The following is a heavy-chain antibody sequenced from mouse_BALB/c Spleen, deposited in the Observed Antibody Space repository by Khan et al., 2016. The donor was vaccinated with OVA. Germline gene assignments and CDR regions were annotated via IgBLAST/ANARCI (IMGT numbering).Heavy chain of an antibody. J-gene: IGHJ2*01. CDR2: ISYSGNT. CDR3: ARVYGGDFDY. D-gene: IGHD1-1*01. V-gene: IGHV3-2*02. Sequence: VQLKESGPGLVKPSQSLSLTCTVTGYSITSDYAWNWIRQFPGNKLEWMGYISYSGNTNYNPSLRSRISITRDTSKNQFFLKLNSVTTEDTATYYWARVYGGDFDYLGQGTTLTVSS. CDR1: GYSITSDYA.